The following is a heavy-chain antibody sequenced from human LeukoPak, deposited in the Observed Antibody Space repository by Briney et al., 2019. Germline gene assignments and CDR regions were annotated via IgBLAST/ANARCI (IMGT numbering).Heavy chain of an antibody. D-gene: IGHD3-9*01. Sequence: SETLSLTCTVSGGSISSSSYYWGWIRQPPGKGLEWIGSIYYSGSTYYNPSLKSRVTISVDTSKNQFSLKLSSVTAADTAVYYCARLWGRGYDILTGYYIGTWFDPWGQGTLVTVSS. CDR2: IYYSGST. J-gene: IGHJ5*02. V-gene: IGHV4-39*01. CDR1: GGSISSSSYY. CDR3: ARLWGRGYDILTGYYIGTWFDP.